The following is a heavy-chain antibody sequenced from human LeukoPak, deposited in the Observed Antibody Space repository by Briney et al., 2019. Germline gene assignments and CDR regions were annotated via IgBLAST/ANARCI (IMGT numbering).Heavy chain of an antibody. CDR1: GFTFSTCA. Sequence: GGSLRLSCAASGFTFSTCAMSWVRQAPGKGLEWVSGISGTTSGTYYADSVKGRFTISRDNSKNTLFLQVNSLRAEDTAVYYCAKVRTXFYXGLDVWGQGTTVTVSS. CDR2: ISGTTSGT. J-gene: IGHJ6*02. V-gene: IGHV3-23*01. CDR3: AKVRTXFYXGLDV. D-gene: IGHD1-14*01.